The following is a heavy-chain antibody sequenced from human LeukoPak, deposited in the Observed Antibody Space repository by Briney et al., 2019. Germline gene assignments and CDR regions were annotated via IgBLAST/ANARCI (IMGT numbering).Heavy chain of an antibody. Sequence: GRSLRLSCAASGFTFSNYGMEWVRQAPGKGLEWVALIWNDGNNKHYADSVKGRFSISRDNSKNTLYLQMNSLKAEDTAVYYCARHIWKGSCRSTSCSSLDYWGQGTLVTVSS. J-gene: IGHJ4*02. CDR2: IWNDGNNK. CDR1: GFTFSNYG. V-gene: IGHV3-33*01. D-gene: IGHD2-2*01. CDR3: ARHIWKGSCRSTSCSSLDY.